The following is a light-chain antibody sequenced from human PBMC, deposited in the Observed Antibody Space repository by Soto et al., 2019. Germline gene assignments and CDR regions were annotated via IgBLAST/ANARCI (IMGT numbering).Light chain of an antibody. CDR3: QQYDNLPT. CDR1: QDISNY. J-gene: IGKJ4*01. CDR2: DAS. Sequence: DIQMPQSPSSLSESLGDRVTIACQASQDISNYLNWYQQKPGKDPKLLIYDASNLETGVQSRFSGSGSGTDFTFTIRRLKPEDIATYYCQQYDNLPTFGGGTKVDI. V-gene: IGKV1-33*01.